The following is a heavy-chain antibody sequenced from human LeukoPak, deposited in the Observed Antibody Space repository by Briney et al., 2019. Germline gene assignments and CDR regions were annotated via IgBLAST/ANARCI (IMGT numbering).Heavy chain of an antibody. CDR1: GGTFSSYA. CDR2: IIPIFGTA. J-gene: IGHJ4*02. V-gene: IGHV1-69*05. Sequence: SVKVSCKASGGTFSSYAISWVRQAPGQGLEWMGGIIPIFGTANYAQKFQGRVTITTDESTSTAYMELSRLRSEDTAVYYCARGGDMVRGVPGGFDYWGQGTLVTVSS. D-gene: IGHD3-10*01. CDR3: ARGGDMVRGVPGGFDY.